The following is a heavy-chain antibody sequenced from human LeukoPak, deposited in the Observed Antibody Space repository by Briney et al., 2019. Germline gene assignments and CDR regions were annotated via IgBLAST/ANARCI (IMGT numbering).Heavy chain of an antibody. CDR1: GVSMSSYY. CDR2: IYYRWTT. Sequence: SETLSLTCTVCGVSMSSYYWSWLRQPPGKGVEGVGYIYYRWTTNYHPSLKSRVTISLNTSKNQFSLKLSSVTAADTAVYYCARMTRGYSGYGPDYWGQGTLVTVSS. D-gene: IGHD5-12*01. J-gene: IGHJ4*02. CDR3: ARMTRGYSGYGPDY. V-gene: IGHV4-59*01.